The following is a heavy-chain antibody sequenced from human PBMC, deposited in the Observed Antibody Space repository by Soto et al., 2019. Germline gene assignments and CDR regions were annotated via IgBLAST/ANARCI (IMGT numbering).Heavy chain of an antibody. CDR2: ISGSGGST. CDR1: GFTFSSYA. D-gene: IGHD1-26*01. Sequence: GGSLRLSCAASGFTFSSYAMSWVRQAPGKGLEWVSAISGSGGSTYYADSVKGRFTISRDNSKNTLYLQMNSLRAEDTAVYYCAKDLESGSYPEGLYYYYGMDVWGQGTTVTVSS. CDR3: AKDLESGSYPEGLYYYYGMDV. V-gene: IGHV3-23*01. J-gene: IGHJ6*02.